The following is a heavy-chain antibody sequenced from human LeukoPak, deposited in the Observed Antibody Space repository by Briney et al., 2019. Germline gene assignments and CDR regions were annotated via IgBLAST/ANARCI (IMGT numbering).Heavy chain of an antibody. D-gene: IGHD3-10*01. J-gene: IGHJ4*02. V-gene: IGHV3-30*02. CDR1: GFTFSSYG. CDR2: IRYDGSNK. CDR3: AKGYVLLWFGELAHFDY. Sequence: GGSLRLSCAASGFTFSSYGMHWVRQAPGKGLEWVAFIRYDGSNKYYADSVKGRFTISRDNSKNTLYLQMNSLRAEDTAVYYCAKGYVLLWFGELAHFDYWGQGTLVTVSS.